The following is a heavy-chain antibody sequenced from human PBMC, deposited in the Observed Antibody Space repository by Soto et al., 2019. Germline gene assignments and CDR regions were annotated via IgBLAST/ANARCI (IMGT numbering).Heavy chain of an antibody. CDR2: VSPNGQGI. D-gene: IGHD3-10*01. CDR3: AKDRDYPRDYFHY. CDR1: GFTLGRYG. Sequence: EALQLSCADSGFTLGRYGMSWVRQAPGKGLEWVSAVSPNGQGIYYADSVRGRFTISRDFSKNTVFLHMDSLRAEDTAVYYCAKDRDYPRDYFHYWGQGTLVTVSS. J-gene: IGHJ4*02. V-gene: IGHV3-23*01.